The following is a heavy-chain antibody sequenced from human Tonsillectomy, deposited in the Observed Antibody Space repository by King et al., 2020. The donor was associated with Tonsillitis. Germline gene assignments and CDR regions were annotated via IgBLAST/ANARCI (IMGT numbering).Heavy chain of an antibody. V-gene: IGHV4-31*03. Sequence: VQLQESGPGLVKPSQTLSLTCTVSGGSISSGGYYWSWIRQHPGKCLAWIGYIYYSGSTYYNPSRKSRVTISVDTSKNQFSLKLSSVTAADTAVYYCARTNQWEERLFDYWGQGTLVTVSS. CDR1: GGSISSGGYY. CDR3: ARTNQWEERLFDY. CDR2: IYYSGST. J-gene: IGHJ4*02. D-gene: IGHD1-26*01.